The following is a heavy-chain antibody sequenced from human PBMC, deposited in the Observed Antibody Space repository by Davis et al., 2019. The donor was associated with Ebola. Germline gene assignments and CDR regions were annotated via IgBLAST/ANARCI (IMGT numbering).Heavy chain of an antibody. CDR3: ARAKIVVVASHPYYYYGMDV. CDR2: ISAYNGNT. Sequence: ASVKVSCKASGYTFTSYGISWVRQAPGQGLEWMGWISAYNGNTNYAQKLQGRVTMTTDTSTSTAYMELRSLRSDDTAVYYCARAKIVVVASHPYYYYGMDVWGQGATVTVSS. D-gene: IGHD2-15*01. J-gene: IGHJ6*02. CDR1: GYTFTSYG. V-gene: IGHV1-18*01.